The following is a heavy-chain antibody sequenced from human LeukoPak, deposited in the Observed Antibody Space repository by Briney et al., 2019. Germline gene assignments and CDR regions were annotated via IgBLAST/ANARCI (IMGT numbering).Heavy chain of an antibody. CDR2: INHSGST. J-gene: IGHJ4*02. V-gene: IGHV4-34*01. CDR1: GGSFSGYY. CDR3: ARRIAVAGPQQYYFDY. Sequence: SETLSLTCAVYGGSFSGYYWSWIRQPPGKGLEWIGEINHSGSTNYNPSLKSRVTISVDTSKNQFSLKLNSVTAADTAVYYCARRIAVAGPQQYYFDYWGREPWSPSPQ. D-gene: IGHD6-19*01.